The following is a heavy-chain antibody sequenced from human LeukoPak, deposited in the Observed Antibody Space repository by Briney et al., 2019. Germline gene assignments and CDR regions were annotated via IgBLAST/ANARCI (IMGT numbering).Heavy chain of an antibody. CDR2: ISYDGSNK. CDR1: GFTFSSYA. J-gene: IGHJ4*02. D-gene: IGHD6-13*01. Sequence: PGGSLRLSCAASGFTFSSYAMHWVRQAPGKGLEWVAVISYDGSNKYYADSVKGRFTISRDNSKNTLYLQMNSLRAEDTAVYYCARGEAIAAFLWGQGTLVTVSS. V-gene: IGHV3-30-3*01. CDR3: ARGEAIAAFL.